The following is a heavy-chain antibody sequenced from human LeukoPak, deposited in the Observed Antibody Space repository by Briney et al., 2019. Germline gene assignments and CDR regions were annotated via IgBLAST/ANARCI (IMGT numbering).Heavy chain of an antibody. V-gene: IGHV1-69*13. J-gene: IGHJ5*02. D-gene: IGHD1-14*01. CDR2: IIPIFGTA. CDR3: ARDRPITPNEYYWFDP. CDR1: GGTFSSYA. Sequence: SVKVSCKASGGTFSSYAISWVRQAPGQGLEWMGGIIPIFGTANYAQKFQGRVTIAADESTSTAYMELSSLRSEDTAVYYCARDRPITPNEYYWFDPWGQGTLVTVSS.